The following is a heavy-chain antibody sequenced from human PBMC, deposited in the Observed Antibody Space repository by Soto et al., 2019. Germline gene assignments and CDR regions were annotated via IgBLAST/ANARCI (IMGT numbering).Heavy chain of an antibody. CDR3: AKDADNDDYGVFDV. Sequence: EVQLLESGGGLVQPGGSLRLSCAASGFIFTNYALSWVRQAPGKGLEWVAGVSGSGGSSYYADSVKARFTVSRDNSRSTLYLHMSSLRAEDSAIYYCAKDADNDDYGVFDVWGQGTLVTVSS. CDR2: VSGSGGSS. V-gene: IGHV3-23*01. D-gene: IGHD4-17*01. J-gene: IGHJ3*01. CDR1: GFIFTNYA.